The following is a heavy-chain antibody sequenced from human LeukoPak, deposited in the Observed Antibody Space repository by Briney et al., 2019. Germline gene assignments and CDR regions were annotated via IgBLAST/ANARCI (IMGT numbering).Heavy chain of an antibody. Sequence: GGSLRLSCAASGFTFSSYSMNWVRQAPGKGLEWVSSISSSSSYIYYADSVKGRFTISRDNAKNSLFLQMNSLRAEDTAVYFCTRGSHYGGNSVLDPWGQGTLVTVSS. V-gene: IGHV3-21*01. CDR1: GFTFSSYS. D-gene: IGHD4-17*01. CDR3: TRGSHYGGNSVLDP. J-gene: IGHJ5*02. CDR2: ISSSSSYI.